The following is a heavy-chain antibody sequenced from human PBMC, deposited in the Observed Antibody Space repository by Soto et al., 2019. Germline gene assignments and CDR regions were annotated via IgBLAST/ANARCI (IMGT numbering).Heavy chain of an antibody. J-gene: IGHJ6*02. CDR3: ARDDPPHQVWFGELLFYGMDV. V-gene: IGHV3-30-3*01. CDR2: ISYDGSNK. Sequence: GGSLRLSCAASGFTFSSYAMHWVRQAPGKGLEWVAVISYDGSNKYYADSVKGRFTISRDNSKNTLYLQMNSLRAEDTAVYYCARDDPPHQVWFGELLFYGMDVWGQGTTVTVSS. D-gene: IGHD3-10*01. CDR1: GFTFSSYA.